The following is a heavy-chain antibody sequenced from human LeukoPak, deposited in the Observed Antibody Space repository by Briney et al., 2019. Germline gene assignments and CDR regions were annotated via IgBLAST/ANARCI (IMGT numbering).Heavy chain of an antibody. J-gene: IGHJ4*02. V-gene: IGHV1-3*03. CDR3: ARGLLQLWLEY. CDR2: INPGNGNT. Sequence: EASVKVSCKASGYTFITYSMHWVRQAPGQRLEWMGWINPGNGNTKYSQEFQGRVTITRDTSASTAYMELSSLRSEDMAVYYCARGLLQLWLEYWGQGTLVTVSS. D-gene: IGHD5-18*01. CDR1: GYTFITYS.